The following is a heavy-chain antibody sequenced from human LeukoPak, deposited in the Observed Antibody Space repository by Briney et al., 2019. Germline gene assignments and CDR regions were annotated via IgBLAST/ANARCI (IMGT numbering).Heavy chain of an antibody. J-gene: IGHJ4*02. Sequence: PGGCLRLSCAASGFIFSSYGMSWVRQAPGKGLEWVSAISGSGGSTYYADSVKGRFTISRDNSKNTLYLQMNNLRAEDTAVYYCAKTRGSGPFDYWGQGTLVTVSS. CDR2: ISGSGGST. D-gene: IGHD3-10*01. CDR3: AKTRGSGPFDY. CDR1: GFIFSSYG. V-gene: IGHV3-23*01.